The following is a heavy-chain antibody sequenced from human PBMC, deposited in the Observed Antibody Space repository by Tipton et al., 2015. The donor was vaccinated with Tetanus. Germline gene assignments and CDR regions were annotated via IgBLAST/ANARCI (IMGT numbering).Heavy chain of an antibody. V-gene: IGHV5-51*01. CDR2: IYPGDSDT. CDR1: GYSFTSYW. Sequence: LVQSGAEVKKPGESLKISCKGSGYSFTSYWIGWVRQMPGKGLEWMRIIYPGDSDTRYSTSFQVQVTLSADRSISTAFLQWSSLKASDTAMYYCARIPPSGALGRWGQGTLVTVSS. CDR3: ARIPPSGALGR. D-gene: IGHD3-10*01. J-gene: IGHJ4*02.